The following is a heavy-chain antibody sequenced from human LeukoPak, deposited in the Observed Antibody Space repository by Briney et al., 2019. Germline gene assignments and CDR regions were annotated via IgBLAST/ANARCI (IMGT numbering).Heavy chain of an antibody. J-gene: IGHJ4*02. CDR2: IFYSGIT. CDR1: GGSISSSLYS. V-gene: IGHV4-39*01. Sequence: PSETLSLTCTVSGGSISSSLYSWGWIRQPPGKGLEWIGSIFYSGITYYNPSLQSRVTISVDTSKSQFSLLLSSVTAADTALYYCARIIVVTSTDYFDSWGQGTLVTVSS. D-gene: IGHD2/OR15-2a*01. CDR3: ARIIVVTSTDYFDS.